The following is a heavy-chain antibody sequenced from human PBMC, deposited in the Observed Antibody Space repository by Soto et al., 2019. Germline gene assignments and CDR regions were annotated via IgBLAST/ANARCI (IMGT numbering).Heavy chain of an antibody. CDR3: ARGGPGRIQLWSPDYYYGMDV. J-gene: IGHJ6*02. CDR1: GDSVSSNSAA. D-gene: IGHD5-18*01. V-gene: IGHV6-1*01. Sequence: PSQTLSLTCAISGDSVSSNSAAWNWIRQSPSRGLEWLGRTYYRSKWYKEYAASVRGRITINPDTSKNQFSLQLTSVSPEDTAVYYCARGGPGRIQLWSPDYYYGMDVWGQGTTVTVSS. CDR2: TYYRSKWYK.